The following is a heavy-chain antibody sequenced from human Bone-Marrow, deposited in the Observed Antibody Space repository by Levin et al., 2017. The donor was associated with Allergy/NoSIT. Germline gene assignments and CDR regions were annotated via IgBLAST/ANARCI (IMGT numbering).Heavy chain of an antibody. J-gene: IGHJ4*02. D-gene: IGHD5-18*01. Sequence: ASVKVSCKGSGYSFTSYWIGWVRQMPGKGLEWMGIIYPGDSDTRYSPSFQGQVTISADKSISTAYLQWSSLKASDTAMYYCARRTYRHGTAMRKYYFDYWGQGTLVTVSS. CDR1: GYSFTSYW. V-gene: IGHV5-51*01. CDR3: ARRTYRHGTAMRKYYFDY. CDR2: IYPGDSDT.